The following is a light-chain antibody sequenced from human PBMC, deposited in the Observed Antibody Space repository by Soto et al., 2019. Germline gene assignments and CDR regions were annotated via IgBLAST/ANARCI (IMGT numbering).Light chain of an antibody. J-gene: IGKJ5*01. CDR3: QQSYTAPSIT. CDR2: GVS. CDR1: QSISSS. Sequence: DIQMTQSPSSLSASVGDKVTITCRASQSISSSLNWYQQKSGKAPNLLIYGVSRLQGGVPSRFSGSGSGTDFTLSISSLQPEDFATYYCQQSYTAPSITFGQGTRVEIK. V-gene: IGKV1-39*01.